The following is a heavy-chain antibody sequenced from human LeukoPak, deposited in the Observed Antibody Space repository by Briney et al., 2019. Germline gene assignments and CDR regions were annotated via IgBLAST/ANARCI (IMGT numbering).Heavy chain of an antibody. D-gene: IGHD3-3*01. CDR1: DSTFRSHD. V-gene: IGHV3-23*01. CDR2: IAADGAS. Sequence: GGSLTLSCAGFDSTFRSHDMSWVRQTLRKGLEWVSSIAADGASFYADSVRGRFAISRDKSESILYLQMNSLRADDTAIYYCAKGPNFYSWRAVDYWGQGSLVTVSS. J-gene: IGHJ4*02. CDR3: AKGPNFYSWRAVDY.